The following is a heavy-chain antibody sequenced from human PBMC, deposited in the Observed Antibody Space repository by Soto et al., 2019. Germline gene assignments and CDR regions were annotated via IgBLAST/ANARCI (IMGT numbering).Heavy chain of an antibody. D-gene: IGHD6-6*01. J-gene: IGHJ3*02. CDR1: GFTLSDHH. CDR2: SRDKPNSYST. CDR3: ARSLSRPNQFDI. Sequence: EVQLVESGGGLVQPGGTLRLSCVASGFTLSDHHMDWVRQAPGEGPEWVGRSRDKPNSYSTEYAASVKGRFIISRDDSGNSLYLQINSLRSDDTAVYFCARSLSRPNQFDIWGQGTMVTVSS. V-gene: IGHV3-72*01.